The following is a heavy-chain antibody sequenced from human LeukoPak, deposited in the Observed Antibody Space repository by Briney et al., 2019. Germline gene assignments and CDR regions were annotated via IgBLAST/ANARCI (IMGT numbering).Heavy chain of an antibody. D-gene: IGHD2-21*02. CDR2: INAGNGNT. V-gene: IGHV1-3*01. CDR3: ARGALCGGDCNSTADY. CDR1: GYTFAKYA. Sequence: GASVKVSCKASGYTFAKYAIHWVRQAPGQRLEWMGWINAGNGNTRYSQKFQGRVTITADESTSTAYMELSSLRSEDTAVYYCARGALCGGDCNSTADYWGQGTLVTVSS. J-gene: IGHJ4*02.